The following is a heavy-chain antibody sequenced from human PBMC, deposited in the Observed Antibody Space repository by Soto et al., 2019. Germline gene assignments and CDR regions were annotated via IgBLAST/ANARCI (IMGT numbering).Heavy chain of an antibody. Sequence: QVQLVESGGGVVQPGRSLRLSCAASGFTFSSYGMHWVRQAPGKGLEWVAVISYDGSNKYYADSVKGRFTISRDNSKNTLYLQMNSLRAEDTAVYYCAKGGYYDSSGYSSFGAFDIWGQGTMVTVSS. CDR1: GFTFSSYG. CDR2: ISYDGSNK. J-gene: IGHJ3*02. D-gene: IGHD3-22*01. CDR3: AKGGYYDSSGYSSFGAFDI. V-gene: IGHV3-30*18.